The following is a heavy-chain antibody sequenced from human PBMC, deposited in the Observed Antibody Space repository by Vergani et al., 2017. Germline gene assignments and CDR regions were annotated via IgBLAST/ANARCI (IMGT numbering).Heavy chain of an antibody. CDR3: ARDMRLLYNRFDP. Sequence: QVQLVESGGGVVQPGRSLRLSCAASGFTFNQYGMHWVRQAPGKGLEWVAVTWYDGNNKQYAASVKGRFNISRDNSKSTMYLKMNSLSDEDTGVYYCARDMRLLYNRFDPWGQGTLVTVSS. CDR2: TWYDGNNK. D-gene: IGHD1-14*01. CDR1: GFTFNQYG. J-gene: IGHJ5*01. V-gene: IGHV3-33*01.